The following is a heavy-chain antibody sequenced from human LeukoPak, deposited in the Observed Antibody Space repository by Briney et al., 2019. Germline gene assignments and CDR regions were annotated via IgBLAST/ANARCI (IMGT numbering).Heavy chain of an antibody. CDR3: AHQNRNYGNY. CDR1: GFTFSSYA. Sequence: GGSLRLSCAASGFTFSSYAMSWVRQAPGKGLEWVSAISGSGGSTYYADSVKGRFTISRDNSKSTLYLQMNSLRAEDTAVYYCAHQNRNYGNYRGQGTLVTVSS. J-gene: IGHJ4*02. D-gene: IGHD1-7*01. V-gene: IGHV3-23*01. CDR2: ISGSGGST.